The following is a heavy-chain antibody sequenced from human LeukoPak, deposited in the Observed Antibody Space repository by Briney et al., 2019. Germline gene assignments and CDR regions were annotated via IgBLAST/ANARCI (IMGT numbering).Heavy chain of an antibody. D-gene: IGHD5-12*01. Sequence: SETLSLTCTVSGGSLSSYYWSWIRQPPGKGLEGIGYIYYSGSTNYNPSLKSRITISVDTSKNQFSLKLSSVTAADTAVYYCARGGEYSGYDFYYFDYWGQGTLVTVSS. CDR3: ARGGEYSGYDFYYFDY. J-gene: IGHJ4*02. V-gene: IGHV4-59*01. CDR1: GGSLSSYY. CDR2: IYYSGST.